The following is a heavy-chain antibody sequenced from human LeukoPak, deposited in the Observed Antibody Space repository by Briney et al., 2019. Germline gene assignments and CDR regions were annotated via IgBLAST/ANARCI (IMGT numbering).Heavy chain of an antibody. V-gene: IGHV3-30*02. CDR1: GFAFSSYG. CDR2: IRYDGSNK. J-gene: IGHJ4*02. Sequence: GGSLRLSCAASGFAFSSYGMHWVRQAPGKGLEWVAFIRYDGSNKYYADSVKGRFTISRDNSKNTLYLQMNSLRAEDTAVYYCAKVPFRVVTPFDYWGQGTLVTVSS. D-gene: IGHD2-21*02. CDR3: AKVPFRVVTPFDY.